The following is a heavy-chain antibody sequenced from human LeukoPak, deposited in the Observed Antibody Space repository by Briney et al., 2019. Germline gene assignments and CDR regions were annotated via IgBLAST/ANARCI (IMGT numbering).Heavy chain of an antibody. CDR3: ARAIFGGSGSYYFVDY. CDR1: GFTFSDYS. CDR2: IGIDSGNT. V-gene: IGHV3-48*01. J-gene: IGHJ4*02. D-gene: IGHD3-10*01. Sequence: GGSLRLSCAASGFTFSDYSMNRVRQAPGKGLEWISYIGIDSGNTNYADSVKGRFTISGDKAKNSLYLQMNSLRAEDTAVYYCARAIFGGSGSYYFVDYSGQGTLVTVSS.